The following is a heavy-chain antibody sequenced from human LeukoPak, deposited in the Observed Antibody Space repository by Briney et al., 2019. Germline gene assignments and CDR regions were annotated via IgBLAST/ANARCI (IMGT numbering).Heavy chain of an antibody. J-gene: IGHJ3*02. D-gene: IGHD3-22*01. V-gene: IGHV3-53*01. CDR2: TYTGGNS. CDR1: GFTVSSIH. Sequence: QPGGSLRLSCAGPGFTVSSIHMVWVRQAPGKGLEWVSVTYTGGNSYYADSVKGRFIISRDISKNTLYLQMNSLRAEDSALYYCARGGRGSAAVVAPRSFDIWGQGTMVTVSS. CDR3: ARGGRGSAAVVAPRSFDI.